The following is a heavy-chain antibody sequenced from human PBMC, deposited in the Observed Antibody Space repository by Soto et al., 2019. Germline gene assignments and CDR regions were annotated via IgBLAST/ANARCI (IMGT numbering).Heavy chain of an antibody. V-gene: IGHV2-5*02. CDR2: IYWDGDE. D-gene: IGHD3-10*01. J-gene: IGHJ3*02. Sequence: QITLKESGPTLVKPTQTLTLTCTFSGFSLSTRTVGVGWIRQPPGKALEWLALIYWDGDERYSPSLKSRLTITKDTSKNHVVLTVANMDPVDTATYYCVYRDAARGAFDIWGQGTMVTVSS. CDR3: VYRDAARGAFDI. CDR1: GFSLSTRTVG.